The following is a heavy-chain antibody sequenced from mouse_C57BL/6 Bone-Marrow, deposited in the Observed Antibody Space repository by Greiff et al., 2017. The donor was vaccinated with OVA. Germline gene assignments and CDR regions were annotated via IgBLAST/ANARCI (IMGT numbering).Heavy chain of an antibody. CDR2: INPNYGAT. V-gene: IGHV1-39*01. D-gene: IGHD1-1*01. CDR3: ARRGITTVVANAMDY. CDR1: GYSFTDYN. J-gene: IGHJ4*01. Sequence: VQLKQSGPELVKPGASVKISCKASGYSFTDYNMNWVKQSNGKSLEWIGVINPNYGATSYNQKFKGKATLTVDQSSSTAYMQLNSLTTEDSAVYYCARRGITTVVANAMDYWGQGTSVTVSS.